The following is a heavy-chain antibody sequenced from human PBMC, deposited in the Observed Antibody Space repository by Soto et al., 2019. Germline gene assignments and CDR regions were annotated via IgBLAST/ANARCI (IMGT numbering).Heavy chain of an antibody. CDR3: AKDRVPNDI. V-gene: IGHV3-23*01. D-gene: IGHD7-27*01. CDR2: ISGSGGST. J-gene: IGHJ3*02. CDR1: GFTFSNYA. Sequence: EVQMLESGGGLVQPGGSLRLSCAASGFTFSNYAMSWVRQAPGKGLEWVSSISGSGGSTYYADSVKGRFTISRENSKNTLYLKMNSLRAEDTAVYYCAKDRVPNDIWGQGTMVTVSS.